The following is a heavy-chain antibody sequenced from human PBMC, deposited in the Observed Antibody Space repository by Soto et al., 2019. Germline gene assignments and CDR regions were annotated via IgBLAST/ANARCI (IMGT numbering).Heavy chain of an antibody. CDR3: AKERSIFGVVSPSFDH. J-gene: IGHJ4*02. Sequence: SQTISLTSTVPDGTFSDVCYYCIWIRQHPGKGLECIGYIFYTGSTYYNPTLKSRVTISRDNSKNTLYLQMNSLRAEDTAVYYCAKERSIFGVVSPSFDHWGLGTLVTVSS. CDR1: DGTFSDVCYY. D-gene: IGHD3-3*01. CDR2: IFYTGST. V-gene: IGHV4-31*03.